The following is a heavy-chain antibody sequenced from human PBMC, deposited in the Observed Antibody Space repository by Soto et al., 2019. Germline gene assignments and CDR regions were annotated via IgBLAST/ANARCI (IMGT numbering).Heavy chain of an antibody. CDR3: ASKYSNPPGYYYYYGMDV. D-gene: IGHD4-4*01. V-gene: IGHV4-34*01. CDR2: INHSGST. CDR1: GGSFSGYY. Sequence: SETLSLTCAVYGGSFSGYYWSWIRQPPGKGLEWIGEINHSGSTNYNPSLKSRVTISVDTSKNQFSLKLSSVTAADTAVYYCASKYSNPPGYYYYYGMDVWGQGTTVTVSS. J-gene: IGHJ6*02.